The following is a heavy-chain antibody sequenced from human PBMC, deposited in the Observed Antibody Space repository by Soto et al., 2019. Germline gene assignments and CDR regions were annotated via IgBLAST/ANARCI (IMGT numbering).Heavy chain of an antibody. Sequence: QITLKESGPTLVKPPQTLTLTCTFSGFSLSTSGVGMGWIRQPPGKALEWLALIYWDDDTRYSPSLKSRLTITKDTSKNQVVLTMTNMDPVDTATYSCAHSTVTTMVPPNYFDYWGQGTLVTVSS. V-gene: IGHV2-5*02. CDR2: IYWDDDT. CDR1: GFSLSTSGVG. D-gene: IGHD4-17*01. CDR3: AHSTVTTMVPPNYFDY. J-gene: IGHJ4*02.